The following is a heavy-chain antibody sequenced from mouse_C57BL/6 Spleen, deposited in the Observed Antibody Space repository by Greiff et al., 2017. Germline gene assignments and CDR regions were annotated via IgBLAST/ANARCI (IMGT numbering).Heavy chain of an antibody. Sequence: VKLVESGPELVKPGASVKLSCKASGYTFTSYDINWVKQRPGQGLEWIGWIYPRDGSTKYNEKFKGKATLTVDKSSSTAYMELHSLTSEDSAVYFCARQGLRGGFAYWGQGTLVTVSA. V-gene: IGHV1-85*01. J-gene: IGHJ3*01. CDR1: GYTFTSYD. CDR2: IYPRDGST. CDR3: ARQGLRGGFAY. D-gene: IGHD1-1*01.